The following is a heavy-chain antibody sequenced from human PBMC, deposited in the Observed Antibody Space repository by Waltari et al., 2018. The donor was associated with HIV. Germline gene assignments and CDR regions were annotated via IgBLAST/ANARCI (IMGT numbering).Heavy chain of an antibody. D-gene: IGHD4-17*01. CDR2: INPKTGDT. CDR3: TRGLALHIAAPGADV. CDR1: GYKFVNHD. V-gene: IGHV1-8*01. Sequence: QSPTEVRRPGASVRVSCRISGYKFVNHDITWMRQAAGEGLEWMGCINPKTGDTHSLEKLRGRLTLTRNISAATAFLDLTNLTRDDTATYYCTRGLALHIAAPGADVWGQGTTVIV. J-gene: IGHJ6*02.